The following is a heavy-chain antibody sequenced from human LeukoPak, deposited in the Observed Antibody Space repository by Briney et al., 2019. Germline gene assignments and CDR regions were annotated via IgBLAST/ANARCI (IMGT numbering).Heavy chain of an antibody. CDR2: IRYDGSNK. CDR1: GFTFSSYS. J-gene: IGHJ5*02. V-gene: IGHV3-30*02. CDR3: AKDSPKYSSSWYWFDP. Sequence: PGGSLRLSCAASGFTFSSYSMNWVRQAPGRGLEWVAFIRYDGSNKYYADSVKGRFTISRDNSKNTLYLQMNSLRAEDTAVYYCAKDSPKYSSSWYWFDPWGQGTLVTVSS. D-gene: IGHD6-13*01.